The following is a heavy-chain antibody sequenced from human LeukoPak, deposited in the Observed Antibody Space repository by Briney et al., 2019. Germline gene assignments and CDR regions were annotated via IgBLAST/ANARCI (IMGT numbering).Heavy chain of an antibody. J-gene: IGHJ3*02. CDR1: GFTVSSNY. CDR2: IYSGGST. V-gene: IGHV3-53*01. D-gene: IGHD1-7*01. Sequence: LTGGSLRLSCAASGFTVSSNYMSWVRQAPGKGLERVSVIYSGGSTYYADSVKGRFTISRDNSKNTLYLQMNSLRAEDTAVYYCAKEGPGPTTDAFDIWGQGTMVTVSS. CDR3: AKEGPGPTTDAFDI.